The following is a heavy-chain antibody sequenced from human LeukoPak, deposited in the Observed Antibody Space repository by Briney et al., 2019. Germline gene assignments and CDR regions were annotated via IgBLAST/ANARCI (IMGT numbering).Heavy chain of an antibody. D-gene: IGHD2-2*01. CDR3: ARLLGPAASVNWFDP. V-gene: IGHV1-2*02. J-gene: IGHJ5*02. CDR1: GYTFTGYY. CDR2: INPNSGGT. Sequence: ASVKVSCKASGYTFTGYYMHWVRQAPGQGREWMGWINPNSGGTNYAQKFQGRVTMTRDTSISTAYMELSRLRSDDTAVYYCARLLGPAASVNWFDPWGQGTLVTVSS.